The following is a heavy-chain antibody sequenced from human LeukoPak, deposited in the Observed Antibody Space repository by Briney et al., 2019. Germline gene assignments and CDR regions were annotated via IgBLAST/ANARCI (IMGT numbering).Heavy chain of an antibody. CDR1: GGSFSGYY. CDR2: INHSGST. V-gene: IGHV4-34*01. D-gene: IGHD6-19*01. J-gene: IGHJ6*02. CDR3: ARADGSGYYYYGMDV. Sequence: SETLSLTCAVYGGSFSGYYWSWIRQPPGKGLEWIGEINHSGSTNYNPSLKSRVTISVDTSKNQFSLKLSSVTAADTAVYYCARADGSGYYYYGMDVWGQGTTVTVSS.